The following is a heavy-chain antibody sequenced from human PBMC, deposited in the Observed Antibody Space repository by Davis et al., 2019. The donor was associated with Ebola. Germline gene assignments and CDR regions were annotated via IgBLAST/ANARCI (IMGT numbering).Heavy chain of an antibody. CDR2: IYYSGST. CDR1: GGSISSYY. D-gene: IGHD3-10*01. V-gene: IGHV4-39*01. J-gene: IGHJ6*02. Sequence: SETLSLTCTVSGGSISSYYWGWIRQPPGKGLEWIGSIYYSGSTYYNPSLKSRVTISVDTSKNQFSLKLSSVTAADTAVYYCARHAGSIYGMDVWGQGTTVTVSS. CDR3: ARHAGSIYGMDV.